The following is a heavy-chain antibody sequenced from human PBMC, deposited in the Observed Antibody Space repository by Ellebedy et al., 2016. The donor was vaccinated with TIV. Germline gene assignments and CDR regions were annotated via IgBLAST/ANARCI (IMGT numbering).Heavy chain of an antibody. J-gene: IGHJ4*02. CDR2: IIPIFGTA. D-gene: IGHD2-2*01. CDR3: ARVGTAAMPVDY. V-gene: IGHV1-69*05. CDR1: GGTFSSYA. Sequence: SVKVSXKASGGTFSSYAISWVRQAPGQGLEWMGGIIPIFGTANYAQKLQGRVTMTTDTSTSTAYMELRSLRSDDTAVYYCARVGTAAMPVDYWGQGTLVTVSS.